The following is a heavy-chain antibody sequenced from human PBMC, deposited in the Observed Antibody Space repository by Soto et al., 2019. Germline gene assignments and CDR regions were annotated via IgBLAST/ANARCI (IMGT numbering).Heavy chain of an antibody. CDR3: AGRMRYSSGWGALYYFDY. V-gene: IGHV4-34*01. CDR1: GGSFSGYY. J-gene: IGHJ4*02. CDR2: INHSGST. Sequence: QVQLQQWGAGLLKPSETLSLTCAVYGGSFSGYYWSWIRQPPGKGLEWMGKINHSGSTNYNPSLKRRVTIAVDTSKNQFSLRLSSVTAADTAVYYCAGRMRYSSGWGALYYFDYWGQGTLVTVSS. D-gene: IGHD6-19*01.